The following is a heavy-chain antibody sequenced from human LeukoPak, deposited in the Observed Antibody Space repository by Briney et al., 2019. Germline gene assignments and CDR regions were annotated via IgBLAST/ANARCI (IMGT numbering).Heavy chain of an antibody. D-gene: IGHD6-19*01. Sequence: PSETLSLTCAVYGGSFSGYYWSWIRQPPGKRLEWIGEINHSGSTNYNPSLKSRVTISVDTSKNQFSLKLSSVTAADTAVYYCARRERGNSSGWRRGGNFDYWGQGTLVTVSS. CDR3: ARRERGNSSGWRRGGNFDY. V-gene: IGHV4-34*01. J-gene: IGHJ4*02. CDR2: INHSGST. CDR1: GGSFSGYY.